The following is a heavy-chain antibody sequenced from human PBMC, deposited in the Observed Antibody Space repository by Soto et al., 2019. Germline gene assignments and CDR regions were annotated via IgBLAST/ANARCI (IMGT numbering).Heavy chain of an antibody. D-gene: IGHD1-7*01. V-gene: IGHV1-69*13. Sequence: ASVKVSCKASGGTFSSYAISWVRQAPGQGLEWMGGIIPIFGTANYAQKFQGRVTITADESTSTAYMELSSLRSEDTAVYYCARVPSAHPPWNYLLGGYYYGMDVWGQGTTVTVSS. CDR3: ARVPSAHPPWNYLLGGYYYGMDV. CDR1: GGTFSSYA. J-gene: IGHJ6*02. CDR2: IIPIFGTA.